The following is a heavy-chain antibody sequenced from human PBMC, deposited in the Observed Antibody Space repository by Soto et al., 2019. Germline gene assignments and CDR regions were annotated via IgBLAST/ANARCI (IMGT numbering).Heavy chain of an antibody. Sequence: LSLTCTVFGGSISSGGYYWSWIRQHPGKGLEWIGYIYYSGSTYYNPSLKSRVTISVDTSKNQFSLKLSSVTAADTAVYYCARYFVAGSPITFDYWGQGTLVTVSS. CDR1: GGSISSGGYY. CDR2: IYYSGST. V-gene: IGHV4-31*03. J-gene: IGHJ4*02. D-gene: IGHD6-19*01. CDR3: ARYFVAGSPITFDY.